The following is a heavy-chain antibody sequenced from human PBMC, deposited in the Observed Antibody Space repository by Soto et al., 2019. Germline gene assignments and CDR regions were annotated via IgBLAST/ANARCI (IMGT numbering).Heavy chain of an antibody. CDR2: MNPNSGNT. J-gene: IGHJ5*02. CDR3: AREITMVRGVIPYNWFDP. Sequence: QVQLVQSGAEVKKPGASVKVSCKASGYTFTSYDINWVRQATGQGLEWMGWMNPNSGNTGYAQKFQGRVTMTRNTXIXTXXMELSSLRSEDTAVYYCAREITMVRGVIPYNWFDPWGQGTLVTVSS. D-gene: IGHD3-10*01. V-gene: IGHV1-8*01. CDR1: GYTFTSYD.